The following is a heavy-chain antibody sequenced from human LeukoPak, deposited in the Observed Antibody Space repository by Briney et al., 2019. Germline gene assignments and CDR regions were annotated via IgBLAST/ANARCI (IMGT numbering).Heavy chain of an antibody. Sequence: SGPTLVKPTETLALTCSVSGFSLTGTGDGVGWIRQPPGKALQWLAVIYWDDDKRYRPSLKSRLTVTKDTSKNQVVLRLTNLEPVDTVTYFRTHLTRGGLDSWGQGTLVTVSS. CDR2: IYWDDDK. J-gene: IGHJ4*02. CDR3: THLTRGGLDS. D-gene: IGHD4-23*01. V-gene: IGHV2-5*02. CDR1: GFSLTGTGDG.